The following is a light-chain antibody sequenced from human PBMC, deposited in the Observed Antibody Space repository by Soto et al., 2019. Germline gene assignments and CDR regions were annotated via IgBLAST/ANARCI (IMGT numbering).Light chain of an antibody. V-gene: IGLV3-21*02. CDR3: ASWDDSLNGVV. J-gene: IGLJ2*01. CDR1: NIGSKS. Sequence: SYELTQPPSVSVAPGQTARITCGGNNIGSKSVHWYQQKPGQAPVLVVYDDSDRPSGIPERFSGSNSGNTATLTISRVEAGDEADYHCASWDDSLNGVVFGGGTKLTVL. CDR2: DDS.